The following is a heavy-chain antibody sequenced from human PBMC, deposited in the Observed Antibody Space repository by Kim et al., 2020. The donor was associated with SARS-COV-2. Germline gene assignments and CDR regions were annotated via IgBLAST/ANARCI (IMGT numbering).Heavy chain of an antibody. CDR2: INISGSRT. D-gene: IGHD6-25*01. V-gene: IGHV3-23*01. CDR3: ARVQIWPQRQMDL. J-gene: IGHJ6*02. CDR1: GFTFTNYD. Sequence: GGSLRLSCAASGFTFTNYDISWVRQAPGKGLEWVSIINISGSRTYYTNSVQGRYTISRDNAKNTQFLQMNSLRAEDTAVYYCARVQIWPQRQMDLWGRGNAVTVSS.